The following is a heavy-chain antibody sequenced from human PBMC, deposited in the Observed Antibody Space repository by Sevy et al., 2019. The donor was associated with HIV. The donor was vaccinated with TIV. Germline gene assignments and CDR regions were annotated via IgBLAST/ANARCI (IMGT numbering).Heavy chain of an antibody. V-gene: IGHV3-7*01. CDR3: ARDEWELLGGWFDP. CDR1: GFTFSSYW. CDR2: IKQDGSEK. Sequence: GGSLRLSCAASGFTFSSYWMSWVRQAPGKGLEWVANIKQDGSEKYYVDSVKGRLTISRDNAKNSLYLQMNSLRAEDTAVYYCARDEWELLGGWFDPWGQGTLVTVSS. J-gene: IGHJ5*02. D-gene: IGHD1-26*01.